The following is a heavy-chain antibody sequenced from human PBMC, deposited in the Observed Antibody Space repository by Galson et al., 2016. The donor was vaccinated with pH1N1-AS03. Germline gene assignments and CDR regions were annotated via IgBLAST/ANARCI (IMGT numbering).Heavy chain of an antibody. CDR3: ARPSPLGIPGRKGLYAFDF. CDR2: MYPEDSDI. Sequence: QSGAEVKKPGESLRISCKVYGYNFMSYWIGWVRQMPGKGLEWLGIMYPEDSDIRYSPSLRGQVTISADKSISTAYLQWTSLEASDIAIYFCARPSPLGIPGRKGLYAFDFWGQGTKVTVSS. J-gene: IGHJ3*01. CDR1: GYNFMSYW. V-gene: IGHV5-51*03. D-gene: IGHD7-27*01.